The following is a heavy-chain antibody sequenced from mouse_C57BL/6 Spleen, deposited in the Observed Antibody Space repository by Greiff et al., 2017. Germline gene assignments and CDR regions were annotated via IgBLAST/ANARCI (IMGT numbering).Heavy chain of an antibody. CDR2: IDPETGGT. CDR3: TRDYGSSPHWYFDV. Sequence: VKLQESGAELVRPGASVTLSCKASGYTFTDYEMHWVKQTPVHGLEWIGAIDPETGGTAYNQKFKGKAILTADKSSSTAYMELRSLTSEDSAVYYCTRDYGSSPHWYFDVWGTGTTVTVSS. J-gene: IGHJ1*03. D-gene: IGHD1-1*01. V-gene: IGHV1-15*01. CDR1: GYTFTDYE.